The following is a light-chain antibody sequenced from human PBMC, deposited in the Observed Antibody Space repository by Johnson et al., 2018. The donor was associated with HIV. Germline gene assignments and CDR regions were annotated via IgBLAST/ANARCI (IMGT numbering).Light chain of an antibody. V-gene: IGLV1-51*02. CDR3: ATCDNSLRV. CDR2: ETT. Sequence: QSVLTQPPSVSAAPGQNVTISCSGSSSNIGNNYISWYQQLPGTAPKLLIYETTKRPSGIPDRFSGSRSGTSATLGITGLQTGDEADYCCATCDNSLRVFGTVTKVTVL. CDR1: SSNIGNNY. J-gene: IGLJ1*01.